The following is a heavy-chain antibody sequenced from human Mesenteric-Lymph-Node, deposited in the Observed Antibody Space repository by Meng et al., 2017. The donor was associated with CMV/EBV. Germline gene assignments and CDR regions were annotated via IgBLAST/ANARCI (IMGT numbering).Heavy chain of an antibody. Sequence: SVKVSCKASGGTFSSYAISWVRQAPGQGLEWMGGIIPIFGTANYAQKFQGRVTITTDESTSTAYMELSSLRSEDTAVYYCAREGFHDYVWGSYRPSWPFDIWGQGTMVTVSS. D-gene: IGHD3-16*02. CDR3: AREGFHDYVWGSYRPSWPFDI. CDR1: GGTFSSYA. CDR2: IIPIFGTA. V-gene: IGHV1-69*05. J-gene: IGHJ3*02.